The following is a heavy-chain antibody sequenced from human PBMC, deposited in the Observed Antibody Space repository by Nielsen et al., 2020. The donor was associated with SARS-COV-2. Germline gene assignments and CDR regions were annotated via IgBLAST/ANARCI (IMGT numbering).Heavy chain of an antibody. D-gene: IGHD3-16*01. CDR3: ATPEGGGY. CDR1: GFTFPDYT. V-gene: IGHV3-9*01. CDR2: ISWNSGSI. J-gene: IGHJ4*02. Sequence: SLKISCAASGFTFPDYTMHWVRQAPGKGLEWVSGISWNSGSIGYADSVKGRFTISRDNAKNSLYLQMNSLRAEDTALYYCATPEGGGYWGQGTLVTVSS.